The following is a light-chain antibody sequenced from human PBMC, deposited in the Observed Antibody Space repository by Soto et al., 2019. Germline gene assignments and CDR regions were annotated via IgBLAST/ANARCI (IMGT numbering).Light chain of an antibody. CDR3: RSYTSSSTYV. V-gene: IGLV2-14*01. CDR2: DVS. J-gene: IGLJ1*01. Sequence: QSVLTQPASVSGSPGQSITISCTGTSSDVGGYNYVSWYQQHPGKAPKLMSYDVSNRPSGVSNRFSGSKSGNTASLTISGLQAEDEADYYCRSYTSSSTYVFGTGTKVTVL. CDR1: SSDVGGYNY.